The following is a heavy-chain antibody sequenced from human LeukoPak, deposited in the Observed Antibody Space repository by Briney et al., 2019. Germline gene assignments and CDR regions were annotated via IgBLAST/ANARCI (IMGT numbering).Heavy chain of an antibody. CDR3: ARDPGYSSTGVDAFDI. J-gene: IGHJ3*02. V-gene: IGHV3-48*03. D-gene: IGHD6-13*01. CDR2: ISSSGSYI. CDR1: GFAFSIYE. Sequence: PGGSLRLSCTASGFAFSIYEMDWARQAPGEGLEWVTYISSSGSYIQYAESVKGRFTISRDNAEKSLFLQMNSLRDEDTAVYYCARDPGYSSTGVDAFDIWGRGTMVTVSS.